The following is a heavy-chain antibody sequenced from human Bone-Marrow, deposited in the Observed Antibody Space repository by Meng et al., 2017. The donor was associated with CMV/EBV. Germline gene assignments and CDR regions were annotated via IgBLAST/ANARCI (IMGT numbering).Heavy chain of an antibody. J-gene: IGHJ6*02. CDR3: ARQDCSSTSCYEDIAAYYYGMDV. CDR1: GGTFSSYA. CDR2: IIPIFGTA. V-gene: IGHV1-69*05. D-gene: IGHD2-2*01. Sequence: SVQVPCKASGGTFSSYAISWVRQAPGQGLEWMGGIIPIFGTANYAQKFQGRVTITTDESTSTAYMELSSLRSEDTAVYYCARQDCSSTSCYEDIAAYYYGMDVCGQRTTVTVSS.